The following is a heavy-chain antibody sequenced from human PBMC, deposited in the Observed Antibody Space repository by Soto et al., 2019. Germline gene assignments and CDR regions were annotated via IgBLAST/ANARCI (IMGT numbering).Heavy chain of an antibody. D-gene: IGHD6-13*01. CDR2: TYYRSKWYN. CDR1: GDSVSSNIAA. V-gene: IGHV6-1*01. J-gene: IGHJ6*02. Sequence: SQTLPLTCSISGDSVSSNIAAWNWIRQSPSRGLEWLGRTYYRSKWYNDYAVSVKSRITINPDTSKNQFSLQLNSVTPEDTAVYYCAREGSIAAAGSSPGFLVVWGQGTTVTVSS. CDR3: AREGSIAAAGSSPGFLVV.